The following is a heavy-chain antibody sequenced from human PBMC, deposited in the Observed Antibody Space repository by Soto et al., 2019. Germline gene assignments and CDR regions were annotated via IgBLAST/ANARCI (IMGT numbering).Heavy chain of an antibody. Sequence: EVQVMESGGGLVQPGGYLRLSCAPSGFIFSSYWMSWVRQPPGKGLEWVANINRDGSVRNYVDSVKGRFTISRDNAKNSAYLQMDSLRADDTAVYYCTSARSSVGAPGGFIEFWGQGTLVTVSS. CDR2: INRDGSVR. J-gene: IGHJ4*02. CDR1: GFIFSSYW. D-gene: IGHD1-26*01. CDR3: TSARSSVGAPGGFIEF. V-gene: IGHV3-7*03.